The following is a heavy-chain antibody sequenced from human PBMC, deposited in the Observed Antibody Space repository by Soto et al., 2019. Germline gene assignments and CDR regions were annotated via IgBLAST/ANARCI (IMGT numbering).Heavy chain of an antibody. J-gene: IGHJ5*02. V-gene: IGHV4-59*01. CDR1: GAFLNNFF. CDR2: VSQGGAAAYLAEGEAT. D-gene: IGHD3-16*01. CDR3: ARDRGGITVSSKPLGEWFDP. Sequence: QVQLQESGPGLVRPSETLSLTCTVSGAFLNNFFWGWISQTPGKGLERIGYVSQGGAAAYLAEGEATGYIPSLDSRATISLDLTKNKFSLRLTSVSAADTAVYYCARDRGGITVSSKPLGEWFDPWGQGTLVTVSS.